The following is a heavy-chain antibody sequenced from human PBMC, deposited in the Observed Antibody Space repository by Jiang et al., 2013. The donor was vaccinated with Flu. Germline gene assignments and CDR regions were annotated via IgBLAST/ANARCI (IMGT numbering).Heavy chain of an antibody. V-gene: IGHV4-34*01. CDR1: GGSFSGYY. J-gene: IGHJ4*02. Sequence: SLTCAVYGGSFSGYYWSWIRQPPGKGLEWIGEINHSGSTNYNPSLKSRVTISVDTSKNQFSLKLSSVTAADTAVYYCARGIQRVIAAAGTFDYWGQGTLVTVSS. CDR2: INHSGST. D-gene: IGHD6-13*01. CDR3: ARGIQRVIAAAGTFDY.